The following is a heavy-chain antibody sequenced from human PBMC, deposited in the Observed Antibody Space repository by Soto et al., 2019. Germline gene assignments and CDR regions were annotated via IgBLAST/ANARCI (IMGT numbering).Heavy chain of an antibody. Sequence: ASVKVSCKASGYTFTSYYMHWVRQAPGQGLEWMGWINPNSGGTNYAQKFQGRVTMTRDTSISTAYMELSRLRSDDTAVYYCARSGRRQLGPSLYYYYGMDVWGQGTTVTVSS. CDR1: GYTFTSYY. CDR2: INPNSGGT. V-gene: IGHV1-2*02. CDR3: ARSGRRQLGPSLYYYYGMDV. D-gene: IGHD6-6*01. J-gene: IGHJ6*02.